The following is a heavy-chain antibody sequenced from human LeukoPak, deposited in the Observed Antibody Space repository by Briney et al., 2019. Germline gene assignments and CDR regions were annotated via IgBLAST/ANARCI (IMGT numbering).Heavy chain of an antibody. V-gene: IGHV4-39*01. CDR2: FYYSGST. CDR3: ARHMGTVVTGTGGDAFDT. CDR1: GASVSSSSYY. Sequence: SETLSLTCTVSGASVSSSSYYWGWIRQPPGKGLEWIGTFYYSGSTYYNPSLKSRVTISVDRSKNQFSLKLTFVTAADTAVYHCARHMGTVVTGTGGDAFDTWGQGTMVTVSS. D-gene: IGHD2-8*02. J-gene: IGHJ3*02.